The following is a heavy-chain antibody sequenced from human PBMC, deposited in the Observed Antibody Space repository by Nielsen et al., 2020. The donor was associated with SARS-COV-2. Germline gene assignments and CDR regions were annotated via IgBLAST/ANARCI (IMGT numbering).Heavy chain of an antibody. CDR3: ARDQGSSGY. D-gene: IGHD6-6*01. CDR2: ISYDGSNK. V-gene: IGHV3-30*04. Sequence: GESLKISCAASGFTFSSYAMHWVRQAPGKGLEWVAVISYDGSNKYYADSVKGRFTISRDNSKNTLYLQMNSLRAEDTAVYYCARDQGSSGYWGQGTLVTVSS. J-gene: IGHJ4*02. CDR1: GFTFSSYA.